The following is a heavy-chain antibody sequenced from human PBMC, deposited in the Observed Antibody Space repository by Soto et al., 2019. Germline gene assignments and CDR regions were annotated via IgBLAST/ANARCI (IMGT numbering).Heavy chain of an antibody. D-gene: IGHD3-3*01. CDR1: GFNFNTFA. CDR3: AKLDFWSSTPDDH. Sequence: DVELLESGGGLVQPGGSLRLSCAAAGFNFNTFAMTWVRQAPGKGLEWVSYISGGGSTTYYADSVKGRFAISRDNFKNTLYLQMNNLGAEDTAIYYRAKLDFWSSTPDDHWGQGTLVTVSS. CDR2: ISGGGSTT. J-gene: IGHJ4*02. V-gene: IGHV3-23*01.